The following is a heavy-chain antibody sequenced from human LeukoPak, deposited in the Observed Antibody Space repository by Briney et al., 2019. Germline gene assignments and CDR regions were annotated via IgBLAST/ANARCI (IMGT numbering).Heavy chain of an antibody. CDR2: FVPVDGET. CDR1: GDTLTELS. J-gene: IGHJ4*02. CDR3: ATLPRGHLFDS. D-gene: IGHD3-10*01. Sequence: ASVKVSCKLSGDTLTELSMHWVRQSPGKGLEWMGGFVPVDGETIYAQKFQGRVTMTEDTSTDTAYMELSSLRSDDTAVYFCATLPRGHLFDSWGQGTLVTVSS. V-gene: IGHV1-24*01.